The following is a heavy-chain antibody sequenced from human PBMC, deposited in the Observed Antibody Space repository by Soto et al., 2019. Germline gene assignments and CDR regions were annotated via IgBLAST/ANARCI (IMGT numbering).Heavy chain of an antibody. CDR2: MNPNSGNT. Sequence: GASVKVSCKASGYTFTSYDINWVRQATGQGLEWMGWMNPNSGNTGYAQKFQGRVTMTRNTSISTAYMELSSLRSEDTAVYYCVRLGYCISTSCYVDYYYGMDVWGQGTTVTVSS. V-gene: IGHV1-8*01. J-gene: IGHJ6*02. D-gene: IGHD2-2*01. CDR3: VRLGYCISTSCYVDYYYGMDV. CDR1: GYTFTSYD.